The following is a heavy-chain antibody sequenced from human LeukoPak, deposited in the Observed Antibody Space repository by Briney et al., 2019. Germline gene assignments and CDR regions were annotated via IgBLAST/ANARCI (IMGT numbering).Heavy chain of an antibody. CDR3: ARHSKYYYDSSGSYVGYFQH. D-gene: IGHD3-22*01. V-gene: IGHV4-59*08. Sequence: SETLSLTCTVSGGSISVYYWSWIRQPPGKGLEWVGYIYYSGSTNYNPSLKSRVTISVDTSKNQLSLKLSSVTAADTAVYYCARHSKYYYDSSGSYVGYFQHWGQGTLVTVSS. CDR2: IYYSGST. CDR1: GGSISVYY. J-gene: IGHJ1*01.